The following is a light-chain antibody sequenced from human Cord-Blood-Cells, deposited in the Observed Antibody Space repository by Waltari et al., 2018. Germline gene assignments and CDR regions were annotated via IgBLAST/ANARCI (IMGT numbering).Light chain of an antibody. CDR3: QQRST. CDR1: QSVSSY. Sequence: EIVLTQSPATLSLSPGERVTLSCRASQSVSSYLAWYQQKPGQAPRLLIYDASNRATGIPARFSGSGSGTDFTLTISSLEPEDFAVYYCQQRSTFGGGTKVEIK. V-gene: IGKV3-11*01. CDR2: DAS. J-gene: IGKJ4*01.